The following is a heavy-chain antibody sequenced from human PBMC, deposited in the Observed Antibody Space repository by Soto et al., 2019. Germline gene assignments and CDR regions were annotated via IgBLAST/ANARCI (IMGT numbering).Heavy chain of an antibody. Sequence: QVQLVESGGGVVQPGRSLRLSCAASGFTFSSYGMHWVRQAPGKGLEWVAGIWYDGSNKYYADSVKGRFTISRDNSKNTLYLQMNSLRAEDTAVYYCARDSGGGYEEYWGQGTLVTVSS. D-gene: IGHD5-12*01. CDR2: IWYDGSNK. CDR3: ARDSGGGYEEY. V-gene: IGHV3-33*01. J-gene: IGHJ4*02. CDR1: GFTFSSYG.